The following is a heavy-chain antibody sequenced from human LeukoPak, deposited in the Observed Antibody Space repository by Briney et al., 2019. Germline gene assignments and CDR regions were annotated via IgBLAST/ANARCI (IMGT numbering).Heavy chain of an antibody. V-gene: IGHV4-59*01. CDR1: GGSISSYY. CDR2: IYYSGST. D-gene: IGHD3-10*01. J-gene: IGHJ3*02. Sequence: SETLSLTCTVSGGSISSYYWSWIRQPPGKGLEWIGYIYYSGSTNYSPSLKSRVTISVDTSKNQFSLKLSSVTAADTAVYYCARDRGFYYGSHAFAIWGQGTMVTVSS. CDR3: ARDRGFYYGSHAFAI.